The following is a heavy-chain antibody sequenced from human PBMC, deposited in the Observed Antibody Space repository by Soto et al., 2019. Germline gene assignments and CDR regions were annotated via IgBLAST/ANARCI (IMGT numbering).Heavy chain of an antibody. D-gene: IGHD3-3*01. CDR1: GYTFTSYG. J-gene: IGHJ5*02. CDR3: ARTYYDFWSGHSRNWFDP. Sequence: ASVKVSCKASGYTFTSYGISWVRQAPGQGLEWMGWISAYNGNTNYAQKLQGRVTMTTGTSTSTAYMELRSLRSDDTAVYYCARTYYDFWSGHSRNWFDPWGQGTLVTVS. CDR2: ISAYNGNT. V-gene: IGHV1-18*01.